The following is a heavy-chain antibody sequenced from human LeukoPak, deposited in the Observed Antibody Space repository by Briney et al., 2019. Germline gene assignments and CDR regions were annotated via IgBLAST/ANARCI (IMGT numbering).Heavy chain of an antibody. CDR1: GYSISRGNH. CDR2: IYHSGST. J-gene: IGHJ3*02. D-gene: IGHD5-12*01. CDR3: VGDGYQIGDGAFDI. Sequence: SETLSLTCTVSGYSISRGNHWGWIRQPPGKGLEWIGSIYHSGSTYYNPSLKSRVTISVDTSKNQFSLQLNSVTPEDTAVYYCVGDGYQIGDGAFDIWGQGTMVTVSS. V-gene: IGHV4-38-2*02.